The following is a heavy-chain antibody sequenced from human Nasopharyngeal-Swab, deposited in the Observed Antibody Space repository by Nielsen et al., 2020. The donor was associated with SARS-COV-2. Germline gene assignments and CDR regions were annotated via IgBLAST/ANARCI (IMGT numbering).Heavy chain of an antibody. CDR2: ISSSSSYI. J-gene: IGHJ3*02. CDR1: GFTFSSYS. CDR3: ARDLGDDAFDI. Sequence: GESLKISCAASGFTFSSYSMNWVRQAPGKGLEWVSSISSSSSYIYYADSVEGRFTISRDNAQNSLYLQMNSLRAEDTAVYYCARDLGDDAFDIWGQGTMVTVSS. V-gene: IGHV3-21*01. D-gene: IGHD3-16*01.